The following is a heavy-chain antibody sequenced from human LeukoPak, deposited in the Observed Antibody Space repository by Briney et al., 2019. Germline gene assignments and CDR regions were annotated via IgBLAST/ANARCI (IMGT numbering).Heavy chain of an antibody. CDR3: AKKSGDHFHFDF. Sequence: PGGSPRLSCAASGFTFNNYGMGWVRQTPGKGLEWVATIGTSGANTYHADSVKGRFTISRDNSKSTLYLQMNSLRAEDTAVYHCAKKSGDHFHFDFWGQGTLVTVSS. J-gene: IGHJ4*02. CDR2: IGTSGANT. D-gene: IGHD2-21*01. V-gene: IGHV3-23*01. CDR1: GFTFNNYG.